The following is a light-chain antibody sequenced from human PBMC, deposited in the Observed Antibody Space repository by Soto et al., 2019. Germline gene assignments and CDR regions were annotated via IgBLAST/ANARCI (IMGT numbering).Light chain of an antibody. V-gene: IGKV1-5*03. CDR1: QSISSW. Sequence: DIQMTQSPSTLSASVGDRVTITCRASQSISSWLAWYQQKPGKAPKLLIYKASSLESGVPSRFSGSGSGTEFTLIISSLQPDDVASYCYQQYSNYPSFGGGTKVEIK. CDR3: QQYSNYPS. CDR2: KAS. J-gene: IGKJ4*01.